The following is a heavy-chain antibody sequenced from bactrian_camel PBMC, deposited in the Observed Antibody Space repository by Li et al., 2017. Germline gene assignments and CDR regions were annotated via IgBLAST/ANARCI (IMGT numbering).Heavy chain of an antibody. J-gene: IGHJ4*01. CDR3: AADLPCGNARFNSGQFTN. CDR1: NYLLRSSC. CDR2: MYSGESST. Sequence: HVQLVESGGGSVRAGGSLVLSCAAPNYLLRSSCLGWYRQAPGKEREGVAQMYSGESSTYYADSVKGRFTISHDNAKRTLYLQMNNLKPEDTAMYYCAADLPCGNARFNSGQFTNWGQGTQVTVS. V-gene: IGHV3S54*01. D-gene: IGHD2*01.